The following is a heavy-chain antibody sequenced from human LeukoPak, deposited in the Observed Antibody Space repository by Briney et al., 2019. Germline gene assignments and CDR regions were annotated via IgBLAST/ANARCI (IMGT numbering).Heavy chain of an antibody. V-gene: IGHV3-23*01. J-gene: IGHJ4*02. CDR1: GFTFSSYA. D-gene: IGHD1-1*01. CDR2: TSGSGGST. CDR3: AKPPSGSPMGGERHFDS. Sequence: GGSLRLSCAASGFTFSSYAMSWVRQAPGKGLEWVSGTSGSGGSTYYAGSVKGRFTISRDNSKNTLYLQMSSLRAEDTAVYYCAKPPSGSPMGGERHFDSWGQGTLVTVSS.